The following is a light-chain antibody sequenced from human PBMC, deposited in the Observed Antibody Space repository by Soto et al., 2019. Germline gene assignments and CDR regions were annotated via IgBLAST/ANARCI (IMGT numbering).Light chain of an antibody. CDR3: QQYNNWPPWT. Sequence: EIVMTQSPATLSVSPGERATLSCRASQSVGSDLAWYQQKPGQAPRLLIYGASTRSTGIPARFSGSGSGTEFTLIISSLQSEDSAVYYCQQYNNWPPWTFGQGTKVEIK. CDR1: QSVGSD. CDR2: GAS. J-gene: IGKJ1*01. V-gene: IGKV3-15*01.